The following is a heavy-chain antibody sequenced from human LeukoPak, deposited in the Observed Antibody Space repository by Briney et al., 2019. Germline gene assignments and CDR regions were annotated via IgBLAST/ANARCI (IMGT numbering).Heavy chain of an antibody. CDR3: ASRKDTPHLPDY. J-gene: IGHJ4*02. Sequence: GRSLGLSCAASGFTFSNYGMHWVRQAPDKGLEWVAVISYDGGKKYYSDSVKGRFTISRDNSKNTLYLQMNSLRTEDAAVYYCASRKDTPHLPDYWGQGTLVTVSS. CDR2: ISYDGGKK. CDR1: GFTFSNYG. D-gene: IGHD5-18*01. V-gene: IGHV3-30*19.